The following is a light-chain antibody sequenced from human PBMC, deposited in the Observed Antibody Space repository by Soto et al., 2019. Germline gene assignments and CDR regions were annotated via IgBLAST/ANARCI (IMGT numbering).Light chain of an antibody. CDR3: SSYAGSNNLV. Sequence: QYVLTPPPSASGSPGQSVTISCTVTSSDVGGYNYVSWYQQHPGKAPKLMIYEVTTRPSGVPDRFSGSKSGNTASLTVSGLQAEDEADYYCSSYAGSNNLVFGGGTKLTVL. J-gene: IGLJ2*01. CDR2: EVT. CDR1: SSDVGGYNY. V-gene: IGLV2-8*01.